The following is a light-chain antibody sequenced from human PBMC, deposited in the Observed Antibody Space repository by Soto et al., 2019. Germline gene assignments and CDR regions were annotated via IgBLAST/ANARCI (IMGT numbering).Light chain of an antibody. CDR3: QQYGSSLLFT. V-gene: IGKV3-20*01. CDR1: QSVSSSY. CDR2: GAS. Sequence: EIGLTQSPGTLSSSPGERATLSCRASQSVSSSYLAWYQQKPGQAPRLLIYGASSRATGIPDRFSGSGSGTDFTLTISRLEPEDFAVYYCQQYGSSLLFTFGPGTKVDIK. J-gene: IGKJ3*01.